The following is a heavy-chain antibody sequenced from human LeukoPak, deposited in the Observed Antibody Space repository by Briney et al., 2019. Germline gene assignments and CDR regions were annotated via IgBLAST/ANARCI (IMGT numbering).Heavy chain of an antibody. Sequence: ASVKVSCKASGYTFAGYYVHWVRQAPGQGLEWMGWINPYSGGTNSAQKFQGRVTMTRDTSISTAYMELSRLRSDDTAAYYCARIHSGYDFSDYWGQGTLVTVSS. CDR1: GYTFAGYY. D-gene: IGHD5-12*01. CDR3: ARIHSGYDFSDY. CDR2: INPYSGGT. J-gene: IGHJ4*02. V-gene: IGHV1-2*02.